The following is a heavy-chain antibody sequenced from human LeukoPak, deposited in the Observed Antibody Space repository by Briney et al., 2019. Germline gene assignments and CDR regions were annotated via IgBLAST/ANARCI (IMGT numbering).Heavy chain of an antibody. J-gene: IGHJ5*01. V-gene: IGHV3-15*01. CDR3: TTDGLYSIDS. CDR1: EFTFSSYA. CDR2: IKSKSDGGTT. Sequence: GGSLRLSCAASEFTFSSYAVHWVRQAPGKGLEWVGRIKSKSDGGTTDYAAPVKGRFSISRDDSKNTLYLQMNSLKSEDTGVYFCTTDGLYSIDSWGQGTLVTVSS. D-gene: IGHD6-13*01.